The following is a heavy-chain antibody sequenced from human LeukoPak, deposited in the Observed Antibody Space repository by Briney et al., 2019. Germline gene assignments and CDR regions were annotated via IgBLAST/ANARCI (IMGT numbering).Heavy chain of an antibody. J-gene: IGHJ4*02. CDR3: AVRQYYYDSSGYFDY. Sequence: GGSLRLSCAASGFTFSDYYMSWIRQAPGKGLEWVSYISSSGSTIYYADSVKGRFTISRDNAKNSLYLQMNSLRAEDTAVYYCAVRQYYYDSSGYFDYWGQGTLVTVSS. V-gene: IGHV3-11*01. CDR2: ISSSGSTI. CDR1: GFTFSDYY. D-gene: IGHD3-22*01.